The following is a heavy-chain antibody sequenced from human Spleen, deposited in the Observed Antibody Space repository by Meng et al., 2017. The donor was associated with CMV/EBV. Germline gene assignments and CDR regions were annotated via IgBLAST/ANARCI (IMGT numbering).Heavy chain of an antibody. V-gene: IGHV4-34*01. D-gene: IGHD3-3*01. CDR2: INHSGST. Sequence: SETLSLTCAVYGGSFSGYYWSWIRQPPGKGLEWIGEINHSGSTNYNPSLKSRVTISVDTSKNQFSLKLSSVTAADTAVYYCVAQSGDFWSGYYPTNWFDPWGQGTLVTVSS. CDR1: GGSFSGYY. J-gene: IGHJ5*02. CDR3: VAQSGDFWSGYYPTNWFDP.